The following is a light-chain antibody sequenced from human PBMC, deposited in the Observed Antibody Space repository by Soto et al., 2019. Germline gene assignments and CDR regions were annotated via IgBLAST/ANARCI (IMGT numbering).Light chain of an antibody. CDR2: RNN. CDR1: SSNIGSNY. CDR3: APWHDSLSGPYVV. J-gene: IGLJ2*01. V-gene: IGLV1-47*01. Sequence: QSVLTQPPSASGTPGQRVTISCSGSSSNIGSNYVYWYQQLPGTAPKLLIYRNNQRPSGVPDRFSGSKSGTSASLAISGLRSADEADYYCAPWHDSLSGPYVVVGGGTKLTVL.